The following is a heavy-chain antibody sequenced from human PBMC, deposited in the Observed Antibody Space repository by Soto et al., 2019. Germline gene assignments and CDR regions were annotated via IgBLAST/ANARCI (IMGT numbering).Heavy chain of an antibody. D-gene: IGHD3-10*01. J-gene: IGHJ5*02. CDR3: ARAGVTYGFFAT. Sequence: SETLSVTCTVSGGSISSYYWSWIGQPPGKGLEWIGYIYSSGSTNYNPSLKSRVTISVDTSKNQFSLELSSVTAADTAVYYCARAGVTYGFFATWGQETLVIVAS. CDR1: GGSISSYY. CDR2: IYSSGST. V-gene: IGHV4-59*01.